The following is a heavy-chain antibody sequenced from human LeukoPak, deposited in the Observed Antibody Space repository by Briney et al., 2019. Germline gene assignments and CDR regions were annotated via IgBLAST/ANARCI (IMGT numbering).Heavy chain of an antibody. Sequence: GGSLRLSCAASGFTFSSYGMHWVRQAPGKGLEWVAVIWYDGSNKYYADSVKGRFTISRDNSKNTLYLQMNSLRAGDTAVYYCAREGPDYDLWSGAFVYYYGMDVWGQGTTVTVSS. CDR2: IWYDGSNK. CDR1: GFTFSSYG. V-gene: IGHV3-33*01. J-gene: IGHJ6*02. D-gene: IGHD3-3*01. CDR3: AREGPDYDLWSGAFVYYYGMDV.